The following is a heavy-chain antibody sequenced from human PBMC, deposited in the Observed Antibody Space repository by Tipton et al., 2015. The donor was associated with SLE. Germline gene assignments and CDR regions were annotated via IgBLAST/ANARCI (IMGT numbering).Heavy chain of an antibody. D-gene: IGHD5-24*01. V-gene: IGHV4-38-2*02. J-gene: IGHJ4*02. CDR1: GGSLSSDY. Sequence: TLSLTCTVSGGSLSSDYWGWIRQPPGKGLEWIGSIYHSGSGSTSHNPSLKSRVTISVDTSTNRFSLKLTSVTAADTAIYYCARAYGLASPGSFDYWGQGALVIVSS. CDR2: IYHSGSGST. CDR3: ARAYGLASPGSFDY.